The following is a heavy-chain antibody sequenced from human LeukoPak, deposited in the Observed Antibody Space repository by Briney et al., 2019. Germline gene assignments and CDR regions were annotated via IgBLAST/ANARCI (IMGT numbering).Heavy chain of an antibody. CDR2: IWYDGSNK. D-gene: IGHD4-11*01. V-gene: IGHV3-33*06. J-gene: IGHJ4*02. CDR3: AKDAQRGFDYSNSLEY. CDR1: GFTFSSYG. Sequence: PGGSLRLSCAASGFTFSSYGMHWVRQAPGKGLEWVAVIWYDGSNKYYADSVKGRFTISRDNSRNTLYLQMNSLRGEDTAVYYCAKDAQRGFDYSNSLEYWGQGTLVTVSS.